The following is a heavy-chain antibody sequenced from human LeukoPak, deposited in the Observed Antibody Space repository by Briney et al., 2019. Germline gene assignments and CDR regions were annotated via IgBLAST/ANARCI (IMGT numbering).Heavy chain of an antibody. Sequence: GASVKVSCKASGYTFTGYYMHWVRQAPGQGVEWMGWINPNSGGTNYAQKFQGRVTMTRDTSTSTAYMELSRLRSDDTAVYYCARDFAPEEDAFDIWGQGTMVTVSS. J-gene: IGHJ3*02. CDR3: ARDFAPEEDAFDI. V-gene: IGHV1-2*02. CDR1: GYTFTGYY. CDR2: INPNSGGT.